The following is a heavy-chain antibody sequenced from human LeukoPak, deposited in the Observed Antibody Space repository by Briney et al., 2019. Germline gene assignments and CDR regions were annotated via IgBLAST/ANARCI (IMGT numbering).Heavy chain of an antibody. J-gene: IGHJ3*02. CDR2: IHYTGRA. CDR1: GCSISSTTYY. CDR3: ARHFDNGDYKKTFDI. Sequence: SETLSLTCSVFGCSISSTTYYWVWIRQPPGKGLECIASIHYTGRAYYNPSLKSRATISADTSKNHFSLHLRTVTAADTAVHYCARHFDNGDYKKTFDIWGQGTMVTVSS. D-gene: IGHD4-17*01. V-gene: IGHV4-39*01.